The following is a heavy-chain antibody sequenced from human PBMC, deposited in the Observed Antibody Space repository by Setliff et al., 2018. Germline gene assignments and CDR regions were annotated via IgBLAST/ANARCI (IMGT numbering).Heavy chain of an antibody. D-gene: IGHD1-26*01. Sequence: PSETLSLTCAVSGGSISSGSYYWSWIRQPAGKGLEWVGRLHTSGSTNYNPSLKGRVTISVDTPKNQFSLNLSSVTAADTAVYFCARDNTIVGATDYWGQGTSVTVSS. CDR3: ARDNTIVGATDY. CDR2: LHTSGST. J-gene: IGHJ4*02. V-gene: IGHV4-61*02. CDR1: GGSISSGSYY.